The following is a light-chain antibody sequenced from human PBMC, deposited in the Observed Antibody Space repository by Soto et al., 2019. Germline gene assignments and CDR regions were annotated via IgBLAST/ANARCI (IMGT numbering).Light chain of an antibody. V-gene: IGKV1-5*01. Sequence: DIQMTQSPSTLSASVGDRVTTTCRASQSLNSLLAWYQQKPGRAPKLLIYDASTLESGVPSRFSGSGSGTEFTLTISSLQPEDVAVYYCQRYNSAPRTFGQGTKV. CDR3: QRYNSAPRT. CDR2: DAS. J-gene: IGKJ1*01. CDR1: QSLNSL.